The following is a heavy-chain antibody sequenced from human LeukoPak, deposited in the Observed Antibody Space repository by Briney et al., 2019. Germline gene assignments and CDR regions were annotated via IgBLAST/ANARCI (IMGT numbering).Heavy chain of an antibody. Sequence: GRSLRLSCAASGFTFDDYAMHWVRQAPGKGLEWVSGISWNSSSIGYADSVKGRFTISRDNAKNSLYLQMNSLRAEDTALYYCAKDTAYYYDSSGYFDYWGQGTLVTVSS. CDR1: GFTFDDYA. D-gene: IGHD3-22*01. J-gene: IGHJ4*02. CDR2: ISWNSSSI. V-gene: IGHV3-9*01. CDR3: AKDTAYYYDSSGYFDY.